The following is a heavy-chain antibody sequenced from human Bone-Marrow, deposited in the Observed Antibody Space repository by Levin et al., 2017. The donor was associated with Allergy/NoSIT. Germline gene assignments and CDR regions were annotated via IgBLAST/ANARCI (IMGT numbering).Heavy chain of an antibody. Sequence: RGESLKISCATSEFTVRTHYMSWVRQASGKGLEWVSVIYGGNSTYYADSVKGRFTVSRDTSHKTVYLQMRSLRAEDTGVYYCATARVPTPGYFDYWGQGVLVTFSP. CDR2: IYGGNST. J-gene: IGHJ4*02. CDR1: EFTVRTHY. D-gene: IGHD3-10*01. CDR3: ATARVPTPGYFDY. V-gene: IGHV3-53*01.